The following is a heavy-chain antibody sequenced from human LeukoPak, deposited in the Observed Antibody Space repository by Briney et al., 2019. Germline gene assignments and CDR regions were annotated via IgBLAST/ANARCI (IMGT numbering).Heavy chain of an antibody. Sequence: ASVKVSCKASGYTFTTAGITWVRQAPGQGLEWLGWITPYNGSPTYAQRLQGRVTLTTDTSTTTAYMKLRSLTSDDTAIYYCARGGDGDYDYWGQGTLVTVSS. CDR3: ARGGDGDYDY. CDR2: ITPYNGSP. J-gene: IGHJ4*02. V-gene: IGHV1-18*01. D-gene: IGHD4-17*01. CDR1: GYTFTTAG.